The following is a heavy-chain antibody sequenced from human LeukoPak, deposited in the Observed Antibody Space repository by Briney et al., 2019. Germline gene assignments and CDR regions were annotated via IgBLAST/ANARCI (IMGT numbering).Heavy chain of an antibody. CDR2: ISAYNGNT. CDR3: ARDRAMGTMVRGVTPPGY. V-gene: IGHV1-18*01. Sequence: GASVKVSCKASGYTFTSYGISWVRQAPGQGLEWMGWISAYNGNTNYAQKLQGRVTMTTDTSTSTAYMELRSLRSDDTAVYYCARDRAMGTMVRGVTPPGYWGQGTLVTVSS. CDR1: GYTFTSYG. D-gene: IGHD3-10*01. J-gene: IGHJ4*02.